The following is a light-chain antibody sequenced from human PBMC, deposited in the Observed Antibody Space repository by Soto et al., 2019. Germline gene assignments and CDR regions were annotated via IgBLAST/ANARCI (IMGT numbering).Light chain of an antibody. CDR3: QQYNSYSPYT. CDR2: KAS. CDR1: QSISSW. Sequence: GDRVTIPCRASQSISSWLAWYQQKPGKAPKLLIYKASSLESGVPSRFSGSGSGTEFTLTISSLQPDDFATYYCQQYNSYSPYTFGQGTKLEIK. V-gene: IGKV1-5*03. J-gene: IGKJ2*01.